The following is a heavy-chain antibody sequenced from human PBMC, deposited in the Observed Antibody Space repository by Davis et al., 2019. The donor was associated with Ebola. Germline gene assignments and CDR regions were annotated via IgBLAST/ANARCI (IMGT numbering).Heavy chain of an antibody. J-gene: IGHJ4*02. V-gene: IGHV3-7*01. Sequence: GESLKISCAASGFSFSNSWMCWVRRAPGRGLEWVANLKTDGSEDYYVDSVKGRFTVSRDNTKNTVYLQMNSLTVDDTAVYFCARDPENGAVDYWGRGILVTVSS. CDR3: ARDPENGAVDY. CDR1: GFSFSNSW. D-gene: IGHD2-8*01. CDR2: LKTDGSED.